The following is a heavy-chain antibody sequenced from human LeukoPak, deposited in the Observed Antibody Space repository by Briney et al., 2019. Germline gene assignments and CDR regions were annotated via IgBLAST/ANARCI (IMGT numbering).Heavy chain of an antibody. Sequence: ETSETLSLTCTVSGGSISSYYWSWIRQPPGKGLEWIGYIYYSGSTNYNPSLKSRVTISVDTSKNQFSLKLSSVTAADTAVYYCARAEAFYSSGWYHDYWGQGTLVTVSS. V-gene: IGHV4-59*01. CDR2: IYYSGST. J-gene: IGHJ4*02. CDR1: GGSISSYY. D-gene: IGHD6-19*01. CDR3: ARAEAFYSSGWYHDY.